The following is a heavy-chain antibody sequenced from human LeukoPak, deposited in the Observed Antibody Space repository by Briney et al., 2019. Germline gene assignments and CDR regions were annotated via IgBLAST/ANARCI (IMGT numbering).Heavy chain of an antibody. CDR2: ISPYSGDT. V-gene: IGHV1-2*02. CDR1: GYTFTDYN. D-gene: IGHD1-26*01. Sequence: ASMKVSCKASGYTFTDYNMHWVRQAPGQGLEWMGLISPYSGDTNYAQTFQGRITLARDTSITTAYMEVYSLRSDDTAIYYCATVGATTAGGSDFWGQGTLVTVSS. J-gene: IGHJ4*02. CDR3: ATVGATTAGGSDF.